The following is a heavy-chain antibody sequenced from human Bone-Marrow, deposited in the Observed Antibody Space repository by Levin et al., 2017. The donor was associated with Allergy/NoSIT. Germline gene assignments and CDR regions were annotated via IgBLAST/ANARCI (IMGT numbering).Heavy chain of an antibody. D-gene: IGHD5-12*01. CDR2: INPSGGST. Sequence: GASVKVSCKASGYSFTSYYINWVRQAPGQGLEWMGVINPSGGSTRYTQKFRGRVTMTRDTSTRTVYMHLGSLRSEDTAIYYCAMTYTSGSALDFWGQGTLVTVAS. CDR3: AMTYTSGSALDF. CDR1: GYSFTSYY. J-gene: IGHJ4*02. V-gene: IGHV1-46*01.